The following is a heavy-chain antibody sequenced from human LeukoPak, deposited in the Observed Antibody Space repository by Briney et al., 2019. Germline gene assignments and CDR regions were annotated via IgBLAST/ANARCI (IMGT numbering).Heavy chain of an antibody. J-gene: IGHJ6*03. D-gene: IGHD2-2*01. CDR1: AYTFTGYY. CDR3: ARGVQEYQLTDYYYYYYMDV. V-gene: IGHV1-2*02. Sequence: ASVKVSCKASAYTFTGYYMHWVRQAPGQGLEWMRWTNPNSGGTNYAQKFEGRVTMTRDTTISTAYMELSRLRSDDTAVYYCARGVQEYQLTDYYYYYYMDVWGKGTTVTVSS. CDR2: TNPNSGGT.